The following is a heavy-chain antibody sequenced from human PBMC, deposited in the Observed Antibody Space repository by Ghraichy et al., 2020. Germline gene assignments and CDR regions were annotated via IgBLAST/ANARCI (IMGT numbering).Heavy chain of an antibody. CDR1: GFTFSSCD. CDR3: ASYDYNFGEDY. Sequence: LSLTCAASGFTFSSCDMNWVRQAPGKGLEWVSSISSNSLYIYYADSVKGRFTISRDNAKKSLFLHMNSLRAEDTAMYYCASYDYNFGEDYWGQGTLVPVPS. CDR2: ISSNSLYI. D-gene: IGHD5-24*01. V-gene: IGHV3-21*01. J-gene: IGHJ4*02.